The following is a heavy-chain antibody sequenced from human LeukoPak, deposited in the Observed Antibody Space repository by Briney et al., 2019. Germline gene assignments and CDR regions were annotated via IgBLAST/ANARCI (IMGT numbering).Heavy chain of an antibody. J-gene: IGHJ4*02. V-gene: IGHV1-8*03. CDR3: ASSGYDFWSGYSLPALDY. D-gene: IGHD3-3*01. CDR2: MNPNSGNT. CDR1: GYTFTSYD. Sequence: ASVKVSCKASGYTFTSYDINWVRQATGQGLEWMGWMNPNSGNTGYAQKFQGRVTITRNTSISTAYMELSSLRSEDTAVYYCASSGYDFWSGYSLPALDYWGQGTLVTVSS.